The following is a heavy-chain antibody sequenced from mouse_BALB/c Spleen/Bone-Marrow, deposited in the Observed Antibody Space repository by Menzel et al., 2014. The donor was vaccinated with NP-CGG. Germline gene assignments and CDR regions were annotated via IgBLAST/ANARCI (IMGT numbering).Heavy chain of an antibody. CDR3: SRHYCSTPYYAMDY. CDR2: INPSNGGT. CDR1: GYTFTNYY. Sequence: VQLQQSGAELVKPGASVKLSCKASGYTFTNYYIYWVKQRPGQGLEWIGGINPSNGGTKFNEKFKNKATLTIDKSSSTAYIQFSSLTSEDSAVYYCSRHYCSTPYYAMDYWGQGTSVTVSS. D-gene: IGHD1-2*01. J-gene: IGHJ4*01. V-gene: IGHV1S81*02.